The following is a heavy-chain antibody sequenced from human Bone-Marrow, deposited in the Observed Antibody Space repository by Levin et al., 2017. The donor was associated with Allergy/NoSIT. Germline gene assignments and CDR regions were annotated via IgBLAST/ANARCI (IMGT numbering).Heavy chain of an antibody. CDR1: SLTFNTAW. V-gene: IGHV3-15*01. CDR3: ASVGTSGGGHYYFDY. Sequence: PGESLKISCTASSLTFNTAWMSWVRQAPGKGLEWVARIKSNTDGETTDYAAAVKGRFTISRDDSKNTLYLQMISLKTEDTAVYFCASVGTSGGGHYYFDYWGRGSLVTVST. D-gene: IGHD3-16*01. CDR2: IKSNTDGETT. J-gene: IGHJ4*02.